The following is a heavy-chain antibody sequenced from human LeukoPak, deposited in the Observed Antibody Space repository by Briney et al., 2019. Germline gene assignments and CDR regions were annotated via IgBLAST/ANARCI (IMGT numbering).Heavy chain of an antibody. V-gene: IGHV4-59*01. CDR1: GGSISSYY. J-gene: IGHJ4*02. CDR3: ARFRFLEWLFLDY. CDR2: IYYSGST. Sequence: SETLSLTCTVSGGSISSYYWSWTRQPPGKGLEWIGYIYYSGSTNYNPSLKSRVTISVDTSKNQFSLKLSSVTAADTAVYYCARFRFLEWLFLDYWGQGTLVTVSS. D-gene: IGHD3-3*01.